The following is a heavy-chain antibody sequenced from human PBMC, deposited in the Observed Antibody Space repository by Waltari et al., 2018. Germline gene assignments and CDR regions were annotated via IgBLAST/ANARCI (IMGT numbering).Heavy chain of an antibody. CDR3: ASMATTSDFDY. CDR2: IWHDGTYK. Sequence: QVQLVESGGGVVQPGRSLRLSCVASGFTFSDHGMLWVRQAPGMGLEWVSLIWHDGTYKYYADSVKGRFSISRDNSKNMVYLQMNGLRAEDTAVYFCASMATTSDFDYWGQGALV. D-gene: IGHD4-17*01. J-gene: IGHJ4*02. CDR1: GFTFSDHG. V-gene: IGHV3-33*01.